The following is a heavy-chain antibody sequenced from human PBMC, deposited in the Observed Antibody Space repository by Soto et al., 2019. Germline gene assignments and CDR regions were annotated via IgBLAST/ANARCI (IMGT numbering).Heavy chain of an antibody. CDR2: INPNSGGT. J-gene: IGHJ6*02. V-gene: IGHV1-2*04. CDR1: GYTFTGYY. D-gene: IGHD6-13*01. CDR3: ARDSGGSSWYDYYYYYGMDV. Sequence: ASVKVSCKASGYTFTGYYIHWVRQARGQGLEWMGWINPNSGGTNYAQKFQGWVTMTKDTSISTAYMELSRLRSDDTAVYYCARDSGGSSWYDYYYYYGMDVWGQGTTVTVSS.